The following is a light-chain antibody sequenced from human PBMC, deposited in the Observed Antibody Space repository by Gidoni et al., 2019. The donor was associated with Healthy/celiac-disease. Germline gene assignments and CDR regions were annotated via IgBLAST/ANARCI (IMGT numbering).Light chain of an antibody. V-gene: IGKV3-15*01. J-gene: IGKJ1*01. CDR1: QSVNSN. CDR2: GAS. Sequence: DIVMTHSPATLSVSPGERATLTCRPSQSVNSNLSWYQQKPGQAPRLLIYGASTRATGIPARFSGSGSGTEFTLTISSLQSEDFAVYYCQQYNNWPPWTFGQGTKVEIK. CDR3: QQYNNWPPWT.